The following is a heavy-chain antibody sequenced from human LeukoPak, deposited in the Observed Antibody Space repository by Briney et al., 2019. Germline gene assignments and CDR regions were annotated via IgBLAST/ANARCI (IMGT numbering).Heavy chain of an antibody. CDR2: INHSGST. Sequence: SETLSLTCAVYGGSFSGYYWSWIRQPPGKGLEWIGEINHSGSTNYNPSLKSRVTISVDTSKNQFSLKLSSVTAADTAVYYCARSGYGDSIPYYFDYWGQGTLVTVSS. J-gene: IGHJ4*02. CDR3: ARSGYGDSIPYYFDY. CDR1: GGSFSGYY. D-gene: IGHD4-17*01. V-gene: IGHV4-34*01.